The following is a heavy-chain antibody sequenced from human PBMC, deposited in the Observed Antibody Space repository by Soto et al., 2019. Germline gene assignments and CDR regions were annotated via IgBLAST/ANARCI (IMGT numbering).Heavy chain of an antibody. CDR3: ARATMVRGVLDY. D-gene: IGHD3-10*01. J-gene: IGHJ4*02. CDR1: GYTFTSSG. Sequence: ASVKVSCKASGYTFTSSGISWVRQAPGQGLEWMGWISAYNGNTNYAQKLQGRVTMTTDTSTSTAYMELRSLRSDDTAVYYCARATMVRGVLDYWGQGTLVTVSS. V-gene: IGHV1-18*01. CDR2: ISAYNGNT.